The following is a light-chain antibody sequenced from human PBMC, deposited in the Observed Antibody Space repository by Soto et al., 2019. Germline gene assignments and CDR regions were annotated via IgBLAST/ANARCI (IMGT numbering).Light chain of an antibody. CDR1: QSISTW. V-gene: IGKV1-5*03. CDR2: KAS. J-gene: IGKJ1*01. Sequence: DIQMTQSPSTLSASVGDRVTITCRASQSISTWLAWYQQKPGKAPNLLIYKASSLESGVPSRFSGSGSGTEFTLTSSNLQPDDFATYYCHQYYSYSRTFGQGTKVEIK. CDR3: HQYYSYSRT.